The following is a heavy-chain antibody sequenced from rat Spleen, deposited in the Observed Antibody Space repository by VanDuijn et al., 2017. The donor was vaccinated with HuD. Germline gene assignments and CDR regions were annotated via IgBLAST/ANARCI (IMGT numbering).Heavy chain of an antibody. V-gene: IGHV5-29*01. Sequence: EVQLVESDGGLVQPGRSLKLSCTASGFIFTDFFMAWVRQAPTKGLEWVATISYDGISTYYRDSVRGRFTVSSDNAKNTLYLQMDNLRSEDTATYDCARRHFGYTDYFDYWGQGVMVTVSS. CDR1: GFIFTDFF. J-gene: IGHJ2*01. CDR3: ARRHFGYTDYFDY. CDR2: ISYDGIST. D-gene: IGHD1-4*01.